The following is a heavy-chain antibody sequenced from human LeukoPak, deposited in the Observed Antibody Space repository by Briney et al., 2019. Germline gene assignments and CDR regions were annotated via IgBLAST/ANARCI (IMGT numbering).Heavy chain of an antibody. Sequence: GGSLRLPCAASGFTFNYYWMSWVRQAPGKGLDWVANINEDGSVKHYVDSVKGRFTISRDNSKNTLYLQMNSLRAEDTAVYYCARDKLGSGIAYYFDYWGQGTLVTVSS. D-gene: IGHD2-15*01. CDR3: ARDKLGSGIAYYFDY. CDR2: INEDGSVK. V-gene: IGHV3-7*01. J-gene: IGHJ4*02. CDR1: GFTFNYYW.